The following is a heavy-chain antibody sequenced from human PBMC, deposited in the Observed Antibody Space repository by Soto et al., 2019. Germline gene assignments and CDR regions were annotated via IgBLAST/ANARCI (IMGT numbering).Heavy chain of an antibody. CDR2: INPKTGGT. J-gene: IGHJ6*02. CDR1: GYTFSDYY. Sequence: QVQLVQSGAEVKKPGASVKVSCKASGYTFSDYYMHWVRQAPGQGLEWMGWINPKTGGTNYAQKFQDCVTMTRYTSISTAYMELNRLTSEDTAVYYCARDPESPQGNHGLDVWGQGTTVTVSS. D-gene: IGHD4-4*01. V-gene: IGHV1-2*04. CDR3: ARDPESPQGNHGLDV.